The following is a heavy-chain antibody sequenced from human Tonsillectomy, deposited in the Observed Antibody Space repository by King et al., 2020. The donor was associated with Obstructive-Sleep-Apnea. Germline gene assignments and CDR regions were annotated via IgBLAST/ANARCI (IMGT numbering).Heavy chain of an antibody. CDR2: INPYSGGT. CDR3: ATVAIATATYYFDY. V-gene: IGHV1-2*02. Sequence: QLVQSGAEVKKPGASVKVSCKASGYTFTGYYMHWVRQAPGQGIEWMGWINPYSGGTNYAQYFQGRVTMTRDTSISTAYMELSRRRSDDTAVYYCATVAIATATYYFDYWGQGTLVTVSS. CDR1: GYTFTGYY. D-gene: IGHD4-17*01. J-gene: IGHJ4*02.